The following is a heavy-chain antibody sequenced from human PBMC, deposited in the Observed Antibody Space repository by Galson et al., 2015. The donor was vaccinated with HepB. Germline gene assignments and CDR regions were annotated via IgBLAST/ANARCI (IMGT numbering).Heavy chain of an antibody. CDR2: ISSSSSYT. V-gene: IGHV3-11*06. CDR3: AREDATVTSIDY. Sequence: SLRLSCAASGFTFSDYYMSWIRQAPGKGLEWVSYISSSSSYTNYADSVKGRFTISRDNAKNSLYLQMNSLRAEDTAVYYCAREDATVTSIDYWGQGTLVTVSS. J-gene: IGHJ4*02. CDR1: GFTFSDYY. D-gene: IGHD4-17*01.